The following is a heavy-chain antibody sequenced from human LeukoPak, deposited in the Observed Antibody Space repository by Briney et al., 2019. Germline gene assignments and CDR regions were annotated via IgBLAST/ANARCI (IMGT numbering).Heavy chain of an antibody. J-gene: IGHJ6*03. CDR1: GYSISSGYY. D-gene: IGHD3-10*01. CDR3: ARLASNYYGSGSYFPYYYYYMDV. V-gene: IGHV4-38-2*01. CDR2: IYHSGST. Sequence: SETLSLACAVSGYSISSGYYWCWMRQPPGKGLEWIGSIYHSGSTYYNPSLKGRVTISVDTSKNQFSLKLSSVTAADTAVYYCARLASNYYGSGSYFPYYYYYMDVWGKGTTVTVSS.